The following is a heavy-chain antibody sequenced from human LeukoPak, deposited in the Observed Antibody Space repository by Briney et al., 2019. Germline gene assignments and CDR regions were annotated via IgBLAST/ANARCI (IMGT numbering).Heavy chain of an antibody. CDR3: ARPNSNRIAAAGTDYYYGMDV. Sequence: SGTLSLTCAVSGVAISSSNWWSWVRQPPGKGLEWIGEIYHSGSTNYIPSLKSRVTISVDKSKNQFSLKLSSVTAADTAVYYCARPNSNRIAAAGTDYYYGMDVWGQGTTVTVSS. CDR1: GVAISSSNW. V-gene: IGHV4-4*02. CDR2: IYHSGST. J-gene: IGHJ6*02. D-gene: IGHD6-13*01.